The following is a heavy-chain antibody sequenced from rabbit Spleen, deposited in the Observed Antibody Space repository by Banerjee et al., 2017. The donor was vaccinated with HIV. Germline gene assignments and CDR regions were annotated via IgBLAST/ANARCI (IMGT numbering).Heavy chain of an antibody. CDR1: RFSFSSRYD. CDR2: IYAGSSDSV. D-gene: IGHD4-1*01. Sequence: QQLEESGGDLVKPGASLTLTCTASRFSFSSRYDLCWVRQAPGKGLEWIACIYAGSSDSVYFATWAKGRFTISKPSSTTVTLQMTSLTAADTATYFCARGDSGGWGDWNLWGQGTLVTVS. CDR3: ARGDSGGWGDWNL. V-gene: IGHV1S40*01. J-gene: IGHJ4*01.